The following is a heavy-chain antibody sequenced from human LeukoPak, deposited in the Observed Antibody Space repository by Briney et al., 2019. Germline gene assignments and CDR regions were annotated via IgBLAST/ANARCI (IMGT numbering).Heavy chain of an antibody. CDR3: ARDPGLPNGMDV. Sequence: PGGSLRLSCAASGFTVTSDYMTWVRQAPGKGLEWVSTIYSGGSTYYADSVKGRFTVSRDNSKNTLYLQTNSLRAEDTAVYYCARDPGLPNGMDVWGQGTTVTVSS. J-gene: IGHJ6*02. V-gene: IGHV3-66*01. CDR2: IYSGGST. CDR1: GFTVTSDY.